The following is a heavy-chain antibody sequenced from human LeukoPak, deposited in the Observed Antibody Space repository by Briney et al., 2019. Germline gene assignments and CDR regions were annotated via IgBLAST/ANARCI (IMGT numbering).Heavy chain of an antibody. CDR3: ARLGLEVGGPNWFDP. D-gene: IGHD1-1*01. Sequence: GESLRLACAAPGFSFSSNWMGWVRQAPGKGLEWVAHIKRDGSQKYYLDSVKGRFTISRDNAKNSLYLQMNSLRVEDTAVYYCARLGLEVGGPNWFDPWGQGTLVTVSS. J-gene: IGHJ5*02. V-gene: IGHV3-7*01. CDR2: IKRDGSQK. CDR1: GFSFSSNW.